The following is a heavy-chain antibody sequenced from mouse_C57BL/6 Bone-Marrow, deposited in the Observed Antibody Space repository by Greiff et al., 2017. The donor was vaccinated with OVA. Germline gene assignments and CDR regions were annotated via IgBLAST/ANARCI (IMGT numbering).Heavy chain of an antibody. Sequence: EVQLQQSGPVLVKPGASVKMSCKASGYTFPDYYMNWVKQSHGKSLEWIGVINPYNGGTSYNQKVKGKATLTVDKSSSTAYMELNSLTSEDSAVYYCARERVAMDYWGQGTSVTVSS. D-gene: IGHD1-3*01. CDR2: INPYNGGT. CDR1: GYTFPDYY. CDR3: ARERVAMDY. V-gene: IGHV1-19*01. J-gene: IGHJ4*01.